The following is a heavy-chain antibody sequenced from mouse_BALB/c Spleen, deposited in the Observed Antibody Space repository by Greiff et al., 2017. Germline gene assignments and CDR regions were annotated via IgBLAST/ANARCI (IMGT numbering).Heavy chain of an antibody. Sequence: EVKVVESGGGLVQPGGSRKLSCAASGFTFSSFGMHWVRQAPEKGLEWVAYISSGSSTIYYADTVKGRFTISRDNPKNTLFLQMTSLRSEDTAMYYCARSNWGGAWFAYWGQGTLVTVSA. D-gene: IGHD4-1*01. CDR1: GFTFSSFG. J-gene: IGHJ3*01. CDR2: ISSGSSTI. V-gene: IGHV5-17*02. CDR3: ARSNWGGAWFAY.